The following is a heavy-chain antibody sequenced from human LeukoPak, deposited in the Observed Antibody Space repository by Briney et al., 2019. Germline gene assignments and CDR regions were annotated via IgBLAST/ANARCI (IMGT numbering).Heavy chain of an antibody. D-gene: IGHD6-19*01. V-gene: IGHV1-2*02. J-gene: IGHJ3*01. CDR1: GYTFTGYY. Sequence: ASVKVSSKASGYTFTGYYMHWLRQAPGQGLEWMGWINPNSGGTNYAQRFQGRVTMTRDTSINTAYMELTRLRYDDTALYYCAREGIEVEPADDAFAFWGQGAMVTVSS. CDR2: INPNSGGT. CDR3: AREGIEVEPADDAFAF.